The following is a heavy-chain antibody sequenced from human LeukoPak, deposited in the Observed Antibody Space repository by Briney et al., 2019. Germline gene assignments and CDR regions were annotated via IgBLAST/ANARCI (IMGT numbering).Heavy chain of an antibody. Sequence: PGGSLRLSCAASGFTFSTYAMNWVRQAPGKGLEWVSAISGSATGSVTTYYTDSVKGRFTISRDNSKNTLYLQMNSLRAEDTAVYYCASQPRGGGNSRRGAFDIWGQGTMVTVSS. D-gene: IGHD4-23*01. CDR3: ASQPRGGGNSRRGAFDI. CDR1: GFTFSTYA. J-gene: IGHJ3*02. V-gene: IGHV3-23*01. CDR2: ISGSATGSVTT.